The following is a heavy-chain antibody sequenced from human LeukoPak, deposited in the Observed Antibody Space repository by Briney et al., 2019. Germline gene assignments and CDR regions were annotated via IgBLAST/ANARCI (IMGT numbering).Heavy chain of an antibody. CDR1: GFTFSSYA. CDR3: ARDKGTYYYGSGTYYMDV. D-gene: IGHD3-10*01. Sequence: GGSLRLSCAASGFTFSSYAMHWVRQAPGKGLEYVSAISSNGGSTYYANSVKGRFTISRDNAKNSLYLEMNSLRAEDTAVYYCARDKGTYYYGSGTYYMDVWGKGTTVTISS. V-gene: IGHV3-64*01. J-gene: IGHJ6*03. CDR2: ISSNGGST.